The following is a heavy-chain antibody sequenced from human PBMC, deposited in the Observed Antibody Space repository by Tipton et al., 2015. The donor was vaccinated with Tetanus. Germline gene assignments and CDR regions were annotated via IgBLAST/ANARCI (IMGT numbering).Heavy chain of an antibody. CDR3: ARIGWPKQNKPAFDI. D-gene: IGHD5-24*01. J-gene: IGHJ3*02. CDR2: VHYSGST. Sequence: TLSLTCSVSGASIRNYYCAWIRQPPERGLERIGYVHYSGSTNYSPSLRSRVTPSVDTSKPQFSVKVTSVTAADTAVYYCARIGWPKQNKPAFDIWGLGTVVTVSS. CDR1: GASIRNYY. V-gene: IGHV4-59*01.